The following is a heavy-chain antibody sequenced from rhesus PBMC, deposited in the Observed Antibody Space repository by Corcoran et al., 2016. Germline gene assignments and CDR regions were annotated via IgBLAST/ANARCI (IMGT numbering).Heavy chain of an antibody. CDR1: GGSISDSYR. D-gene: IGHD1-38*01. J-gene: IGHJ4*01. CDR3: ARGKSTFAFDS. Sequence: QVQLQESGPGVVKPSETLSLTCAVSGGSISDSYRWSWIRQPPGKGLEWIGYIEGSNPSTTYNPSLRSRVTISKDTSKSQFSLKLSSVTAADTAVYFCARGKSTFAFDSWGQGVLVTVSS. V-gene: IGHV4S10*01. CDR2: IEGSNPST.